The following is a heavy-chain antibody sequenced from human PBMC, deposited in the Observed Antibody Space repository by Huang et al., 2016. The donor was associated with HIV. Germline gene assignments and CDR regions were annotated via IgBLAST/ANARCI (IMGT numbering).Heavy chain of an antibody. V-gene: IGHV1-18*01. CDR3: ARGGGIQLWLLGYYYMDV. CDR2: ISGYNGNT. D-gene: IGHD5-18*01. J-gene: IGHJ6*03. Sequence: QVQLVQSGAEVKKPGASVKVSCKASGYTFSSFGISWVRQAPGQGLEWVGWISGYNGNTKFAQKVQGRRTMTTDTSTSTAYMELRSLRSDDTAVYDCARGGGIQLWLLGYYYMDVWGNGTTVTVSS. CDR1: GYTFSSFG.